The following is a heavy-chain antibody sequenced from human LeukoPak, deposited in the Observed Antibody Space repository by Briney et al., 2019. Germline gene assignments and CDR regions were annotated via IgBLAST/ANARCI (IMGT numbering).Heavy chain of an antibody. Sequence: PGRSLRLSCAASGFTFSNYGMHWVRQAPGKGLEWVAVIWSDGSNKHYADSARGRFTISRDNSKNTLYLQINSLRAEDTAVYYCARVTMVAGASYNWCVPWGQGTLVTVST. J-gene: IGHJ5*02. CDR3: ARVTMVAGASYNWCVP. D-gene: IGHD2-15*01. V-gene: IGHV3-33*01. CDR2: IWSDGSNK. CDR1: GFTFSNYG.